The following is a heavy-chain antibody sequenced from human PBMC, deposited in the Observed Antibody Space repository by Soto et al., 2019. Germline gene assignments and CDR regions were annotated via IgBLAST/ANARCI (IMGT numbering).Heavy chain of an antibody. V-gene: IGHV3-7*01. CDR2: ISSDGSDI. CDR1: GFDFNRFW. CDR3: ARDAWRYSSSLDC. D-gene: IGHD6-19*01. Sequence: SGGSLRLSCAASGFDFNRFWMSWVRQAPGKGLEWVADISSDGSDIYYVGSVRGRFTISRDSAKNSLYLQMNSLRADDTALYYCARDAWRYSSSLDCWGQGTLVTVSS. J-gene: IGHJ4*02.